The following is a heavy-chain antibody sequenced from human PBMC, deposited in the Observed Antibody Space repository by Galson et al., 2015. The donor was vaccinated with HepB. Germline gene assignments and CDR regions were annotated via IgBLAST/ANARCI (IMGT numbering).Heavy chain of an antibody. V-gene: IGHV3-7*03. Sequence: SLRLSCAASRFTFSSSWMSWVRQAPGKGLEWVANIKHDGSEKYYVDSVKGRFTISRDNAKNSLYLQTNSLRAEDTAVYYCAREGRGGYPYYYYSYMDVWGKGTTVTVSS. CDR2: IKHDGSEK. J-gene: IGHJ6*03. CDR3: AREGRGGYPYYYYSYMDV. D-gene: IGHD2-2*01. CDR1: RFTFSSSW.